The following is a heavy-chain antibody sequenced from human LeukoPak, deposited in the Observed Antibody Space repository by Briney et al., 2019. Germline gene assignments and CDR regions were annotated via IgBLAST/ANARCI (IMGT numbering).Heavy chain of an antibody. D-gene: IGHD2-15*01. Sequence: SVNVSCKASGGTFSNFAISWVRQAPGQGLEWLGRIIPILGIANYAQKFQGRVTITADKSTSTAYMELSSLRSEDTAVYYCARDRIGGSYFDYWGQGTLVTVSS. J-gene: IGHJ4*02. CDR3: ARDRIGGSYFDY. CDR1: GGTFSNFA. CDR2: IIPILGIA. V-gene: IGHV1-69*04.